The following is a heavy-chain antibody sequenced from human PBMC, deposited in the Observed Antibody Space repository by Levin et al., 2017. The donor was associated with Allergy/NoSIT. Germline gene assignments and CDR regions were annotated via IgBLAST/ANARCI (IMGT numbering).Heavy chain of an antibody. V-gene: IGHV3-48*03. CDR1: GFTFSSHE. CDR3: ARDDCSSSSCYSMDAFDI. J-gene: IGHJ3*02. CDR2: INTGGTTI. D-gene: IGHD2-2*01. Sequence: GGSLRLSCAASGFTFSSHEMNWVRQAPGKGLEWISYINTGGTTISYADSVKGRFTISRDNAKNSLYLQMNSLRAEDTAVYYCARDDCSSSSCYSMDAFDIWGQGTMVIVSS.